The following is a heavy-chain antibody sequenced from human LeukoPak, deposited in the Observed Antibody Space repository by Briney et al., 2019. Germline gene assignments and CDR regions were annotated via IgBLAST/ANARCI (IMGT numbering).Heavy chain of an antibody. V-gene: IGHV3-7*01. CDR2: IKEDGSEK. D-gene: IGHD3-3*01. CDR1: GFTFSSYW. Sequence: GGSLRLSCAAAGFTFSSYWMKWVRQAPGKGLEWVANIKEDGSEKYYVDSVKGRFTISRDNAKNSLYLQMNSLRAEDTAVYYCARDRSTDFWSGYYTNYFDYWGQGTLVTVSS. CDR3: ARDRSTDFWSGYYTNYFDY. J-gene: IGHJ4*02.